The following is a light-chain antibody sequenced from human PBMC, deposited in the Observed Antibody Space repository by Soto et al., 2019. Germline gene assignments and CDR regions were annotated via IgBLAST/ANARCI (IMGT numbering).Light chain of an antibody. CDR2: EFD. J-gene: IGLJ2*01. CDR3: QSYDSSIYVV. V-gene: IGLV6-57*04. Sequence: FMLTQPHSVSESPGKTVTISCTRSSGSIASYNVQWYQQRPGRAPTTVIYEFDHRPSGVPDRFSGSIDRSSNSASLTIAGLKTEDEADYYCQSYDSSIYVVFGGGTELTVL. CDR1: SGSIASYN.